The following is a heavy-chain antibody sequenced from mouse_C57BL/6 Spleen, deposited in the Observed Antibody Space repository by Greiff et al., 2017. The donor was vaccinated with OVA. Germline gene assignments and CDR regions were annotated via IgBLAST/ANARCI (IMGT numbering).Heavy chain of an antibody. CDR1: GYTFTSYW. D-gene: IGHD2-4*01. V-gene: IGHV1-61*01. J-gene: IGHJ4*01. CDR2: IYPSDSET. CDR3: VYYDYARDY. Sequence: VQLQQPGAELVRPGSSVKLSCKASGYTFTSYWMDWVKQRPGQGLEWIGNIYPSDSETHYNQKFKDKATLTVDKSSSTAYMQLSSLTSEDSAVYYCVYYDYARDYWGQGTSVTVSS.